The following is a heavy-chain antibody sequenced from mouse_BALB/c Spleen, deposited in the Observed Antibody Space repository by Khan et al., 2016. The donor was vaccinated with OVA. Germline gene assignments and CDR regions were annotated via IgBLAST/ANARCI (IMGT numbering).Heavy chain of an antibody. Sequence: QLEESGPGLVKPSQSLSLTCTVTGYSITSDYAWNWIRQFPGNKLEWMGYISYSGSTSYIPSLKSRISITRDTSKNQFFLQLNSVTSEDTATYYWGRGRTYWGQGTLVTVPA. J-gene: IGHJ3*01. D-gene: IGHD3-3*01. CDR1: GYSITSDYA. CDR2: ISYSGST. V-gene: IGHV3-2*02. CDR3: GRGRTY.